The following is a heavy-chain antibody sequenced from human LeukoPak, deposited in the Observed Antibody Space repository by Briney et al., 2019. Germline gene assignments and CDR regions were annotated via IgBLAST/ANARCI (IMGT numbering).Heavy chain of an antibody. J-gene: IGHJ3*02. CDR1: GFTFSSYS. Sequence: PGGSLRLSCAASGFTFSSYSMNWVRQAPGKGLEWVSSISSSSSYIYYADSVKGRFTISRDNAKNSLYLQMNSLRAEDTAVYYCARDQEFSLLAIRGGGPAFDIWGQGTMVTVSS. V-gene: IGHV3-21*01. D-gene: IGHD2-21*01. CDR3: ARDQEFSLLAIRGGGPAFDI. CDR2: ISSSSSYI.